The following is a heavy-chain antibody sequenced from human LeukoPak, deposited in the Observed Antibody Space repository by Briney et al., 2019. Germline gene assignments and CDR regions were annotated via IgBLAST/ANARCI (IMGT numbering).Heavy chain of an antibody. D-gene: IGHD5-12*01. V-gene: IGHV3-53*01. CDR2: IYSGGST. CDR3: ARELGYSGLDY. CDR1: GFTVSSNY. J-gene: IGHJ4*02. Sequence: GGSLRLSCAASGFTVSSNYMSWVRQAPGKGPEWVSVIYSGGSTYYADSVKGRFTISRDNAKNSLYLQMNSLRAEDTAVYYCARELGYSGLDYWGQGTLVTVSS.